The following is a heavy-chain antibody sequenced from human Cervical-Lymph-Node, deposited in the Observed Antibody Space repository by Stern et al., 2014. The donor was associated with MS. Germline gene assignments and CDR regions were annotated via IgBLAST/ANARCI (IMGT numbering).Heavy chain of an antibody. CDR3: AKGSGGSGYYPVALDY. V-gene: IGHV3-9*01. Sequence: EVQLVESGGGLVQPGRSLRLSCAASGFTFDDYAMHWVRQAPGKGLEWVSGITWNSVSVGYADSVKGRFTISRDNAKNSLYLQINSLRGDDTALYYCAKGSGGSGYYPVALDYWGQGTLVTVSS. CDR2: ITWNSVSV. CDR1: GFTFDDYA. D-gene: IGHD3-3*01. J-gene: IGHJ4*02.